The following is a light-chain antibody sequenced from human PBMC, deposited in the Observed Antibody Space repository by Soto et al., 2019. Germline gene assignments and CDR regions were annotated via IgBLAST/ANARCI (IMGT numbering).Light chain of an antibody. Sequence: QSVVTQPASVSGSPGQSVTISCSGSDIGNYNLVSWYQHLPGRAPQLLIFEVTMRPSGISDRFSGSKSASTASLTISGLQAEDEGDYYCASYAGSRTYVFGSGTKVTVL. CDR2: EVT. CDR3: ASYAGSRTYV. J-gene: IGLJ1*01. V-gene: IGLV2-23*02. CDR1: SDIGNYNL.